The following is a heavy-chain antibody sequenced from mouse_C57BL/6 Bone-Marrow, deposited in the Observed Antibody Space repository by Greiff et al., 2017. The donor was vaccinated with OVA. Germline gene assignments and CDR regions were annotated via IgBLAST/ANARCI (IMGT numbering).Heavy chain of an antibody. Sequence: QVQLQQSGAELARPGASVKLSCKASGYTFTSYGISWVKQRTGQGLEWIGEIYPRSGNTYYNEKFKGKATLTADKSSSTAYMQLSSLTSEDSAVYYCARSRGKGYFDYWGQGTTLTVSS. CDR1: GYTFTSYG. D-gene: IGHD2-1*01. CDR3: ARSRGKGYFDY. J-gene: IGHJ2*01. V-gene: IGHV1-81*01. CDR2: IYPRSGNT.